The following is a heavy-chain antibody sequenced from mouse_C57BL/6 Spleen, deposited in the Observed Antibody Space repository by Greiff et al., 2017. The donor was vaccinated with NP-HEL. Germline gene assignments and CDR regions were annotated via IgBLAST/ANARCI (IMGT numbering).Heavy chain of an antibody. D-gene: IGHD1-1*01. CDR1: GFTFSDYY. V-gene: IGHV5-16*01. CDR2: INYDGSST. CDR3: ARVTGDYYGSSFYFDY. J-gene: IGHJ2*01. Sequence: EVKLMESEGGLVQPGSSMKLSCTASGFTFSDYYMAWVRQVPEKGLEWVANINYDGSSTYYLDSLKSRFIISRDNAKNILYLQMSSLKSEDTATYYCARVTGDYYGSSFYFDYWGQGTTLTVSS.